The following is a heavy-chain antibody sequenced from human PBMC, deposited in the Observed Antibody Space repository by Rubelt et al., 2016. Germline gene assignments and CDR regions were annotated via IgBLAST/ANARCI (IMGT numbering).Heavy chain of an antibody. CDR3: ARDTRYSSSSNFDY. J-gene: IGHJ4*02. D-gene: IGHD6-13*01. CDR1: GYTFTSYG. CDR2: ISAYNGNT. Sequence: QVQLVQSGAEVKKPGASVKVSCKASGYTFTSYGISWVRQAPGHGLEWMGWISAYNGNTNYAQKIQGRVTMTTDTATSTAYMGLRSLGADDTAVYYCARDTRYSSSSNFDYWGQGTLVTVSS. V-gene: IGHV1-18*01.